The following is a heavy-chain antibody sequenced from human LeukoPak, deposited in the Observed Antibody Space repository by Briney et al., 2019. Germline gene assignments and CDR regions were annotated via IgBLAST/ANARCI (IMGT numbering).Heavy chain of an antibody. D-gene: IGHD3-10*02. CDR2: ISGSGGST. J-gene: IGHJ4*02. Sequence: PGGSLRLSCAASGFTFSSYAMSWVRQAPGKGLEWVSVISGSGGSTYYADSVKGRFTISRDNSKNTLYLQMNSLRAEDTAVYYCARCSYGVGCFDYWGQGTLVTVSS. V-gene: IGHV3-23*01. CDR3: ARCSYGVGCFDY. CDR1: GFTFSSYA.